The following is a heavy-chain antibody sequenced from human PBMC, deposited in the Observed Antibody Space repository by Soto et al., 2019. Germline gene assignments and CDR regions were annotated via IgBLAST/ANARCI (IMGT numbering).Heavy chain of an antibody. D-gene: IGHD2-2*01. CDR2: IYYSGST. J-gene: IGHJ6*02. CDR3: ARAGNIVVVPAAPTDYYYYGMNV. V-gene: IGHV4-30-4*01. Sequence: PSETLSLTCTVSGGSISSGDYYWSWIRQPPGKGLEWIGYIYYSGSTYYNPSLKSRVTISVDTSKNQFSLKRSSVTAADTAVYYCARAGNIVVVPAAPTDYYYYGMNVWGQGTTVTVSS. CDR1: GGSISSGDYY.